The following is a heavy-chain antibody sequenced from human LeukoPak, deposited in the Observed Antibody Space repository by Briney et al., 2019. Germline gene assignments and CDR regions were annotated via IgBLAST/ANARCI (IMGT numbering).Heavy chain of an antibody. CDR3: AKDIGIAVAGTGFDY. J-gene: IGHJ4*02. CDR2: ISWNSGSI. Sequence: GVSLRLSCAASGFTFDDYAIHWVRQAPGKGLEWVSGISWNSGSIGYADSVKGRFTISRDNAKNSLYLQMNSLRAEDTALYYCAKDIGIAVAGTGFDYWGQGTLVTVSS. V-gene: IGHV3-9*01. CDR1: GFTFDDYA. D-gene: IGHD6-19*01.